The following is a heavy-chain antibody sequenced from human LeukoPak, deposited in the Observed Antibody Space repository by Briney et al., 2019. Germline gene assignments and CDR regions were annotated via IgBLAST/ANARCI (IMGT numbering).Heavy chain of an antibody. V-gene: IGHV3-74*01. J-gene: IGHJ4*02. D-gene: IGHD6-6*01. Sequence: GGSLRLPCGPSGFPFNSSCLLGVRHAAGKGRVWVSRINNYGRRTGYADSVKGLFTISRDNAQNTLSLQMNSLRGEDTAVYYCARVSSSGSVYWGPGALVTVSS. CDR3: ARVSSSGSVY. CDR2: INNYGRRT. CDR1: GFPFNSSC.